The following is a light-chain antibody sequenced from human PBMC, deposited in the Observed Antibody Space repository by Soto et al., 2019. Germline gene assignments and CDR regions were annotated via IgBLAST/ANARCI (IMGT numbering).Light chain of an antibody. Sequence: DIQVTQSPSSRSSSLGDRVTITCRTSQYISSFLNWYQQKPGKAPKLLIHRASTLDGGVPSRFSGIGSGTDFTLTISSLEPEDFAVDYCLQRRNPWTFGQGTKVDIK. CDR1: QYISSF. CDR2: RAS. CDR3: LQRRNPWT. J-gene: IGKJ1*01. V-gene: IGKV1-39*01.